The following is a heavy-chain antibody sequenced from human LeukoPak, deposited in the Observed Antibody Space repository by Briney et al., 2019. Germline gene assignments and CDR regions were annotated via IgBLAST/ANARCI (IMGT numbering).Heavy chain of an antibody. CDR1: GGSFSGYY. V-gene: IGHV4-34*01. CDR2: IKHSGST. Sequence: SETLSLTCAVYGGSFSGYYWSWIRQPPGKGLEWIGEIKHSGSTNYNPSLKSRVTISVDTSKNQFSLKLSSVTAADTAVYYCARGVGSSSWYPHLYFDYWGQGTLVTVSS. D-gene: IGHD6-13*01. CDR3: ARGVGSSSWYPHLYFDY. J-gene: IGHJ4*02.